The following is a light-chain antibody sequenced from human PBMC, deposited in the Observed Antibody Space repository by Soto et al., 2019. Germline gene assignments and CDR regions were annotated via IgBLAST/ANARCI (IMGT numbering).Light chain of an antibody. Sequence: IVMTQSPATLSVSPGERATLSCRASQSVSSNLAWYQQKPGQATRLLIYGASTRATGIPARFSGSGSGTEFTLTISSLQSEDFAVYYCQQYNNWPPLTFGGGTKVEIK. V-gene: IGKV3-15*01. CDR1: QSVSSN. CDR3: QQYNNWPPLT. J-gene: IGKJ4*01. CDR2: GAS.